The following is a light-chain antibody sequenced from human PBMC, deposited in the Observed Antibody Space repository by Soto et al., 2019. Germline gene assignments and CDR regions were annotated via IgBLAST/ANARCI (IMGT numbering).Light chain of an antibody. V-gene: IGLV1-44*01. CDR1: NSNIGSNN. CDR2: SSN. Sequence: QSVLTQPPSASGTPGQGVTVSCSGSNSNIGSNNVNWYQQLPGAAPKLLIYSSNQRPSGVPVRFSASKSGTSASLAISGLQSEDEADYYCASWDDSLSGHFVFGTGTKVTVL. J-gene: IGLJ1*01. CDR3: ASWDDSLSGHFV.